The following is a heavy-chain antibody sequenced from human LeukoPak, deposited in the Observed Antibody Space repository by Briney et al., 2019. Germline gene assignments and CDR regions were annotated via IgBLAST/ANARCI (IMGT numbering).Heavy chain of an antibody. D-gene: IGHD2-8*01. J-gene: IGHJ6*03. V-gene: IGHV3-48*03. CDR2: ISSSGSTI. CDR1: GFTFSSYE. Sequence: PGGSLRLSCAASGFTFSSYEMNWVRQAPGKGLEWVSYISSSGSTIYYADSVKGRFTISRDNAKNSLYLQMNSLRAEDTAVYYCARRYNGVYYYYYYMDVWGKGTTVTVSS. CDR3: ARRYNGVYYYYYYMDV.